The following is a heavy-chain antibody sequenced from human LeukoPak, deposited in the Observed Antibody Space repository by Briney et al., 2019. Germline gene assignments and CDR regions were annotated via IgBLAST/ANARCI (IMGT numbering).Heavy chain of an antibody. J-gene: IGHJ6*02. D-gene: IGHD3-16*02. CDR2: TYYRSKWYN. V-gene: IGHV6-1*01. CDR3: ARGNYDYVWGSYRYSYYGMDV. Sequence: SQTLSLTCAISGDSVSSNSAAWNWIRQSPSRGLEWLGRTYYRSKWYNDYAVSVKSRITINPDTSKNQFSLQLNSVTPEDTAVYYCARGNYDYVWGSYRYSYYGMDVWGQGTTVTVS. CDR1: GDSVSSNSAA.